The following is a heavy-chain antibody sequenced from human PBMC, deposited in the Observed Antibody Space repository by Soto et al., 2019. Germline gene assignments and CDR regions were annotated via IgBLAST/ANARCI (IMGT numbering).Heavy chain of an antibody. V-gene: IGHV3-33*01. D-gene: IGHD6-13*01. CDR3: ARDQVSEQLVIYYYYGMDV. CDR1: GFTFSSYG. CDR2: IWYDGSNK. J-gene: IGHJ6*02. Sequence: GGSLRLSCAASGFTFSSYGMHWVRQAPGKGLEWVAVIWYDGSNKYYADSVKGRFTISRDNSKNTLYLQMNSLRAEDTAVYYCARDQVSEQLVIYYYYGMDVWGQGTTVTVSS.